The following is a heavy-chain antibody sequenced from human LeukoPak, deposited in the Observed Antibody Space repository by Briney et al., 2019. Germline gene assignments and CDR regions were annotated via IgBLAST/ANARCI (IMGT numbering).Heavy chain of an antibody. J-gene: IGHJ4*02. CDR2: IYYFGTT. CDR1: GGSIIDSSYY. V-gene: IGHV4-39*07. CDR3: ARDSHAWYGQYYFDF. Sequence: PSETLSLTCTVSGGSIIDSSYYWGWIRQPPGKGLEWIGNIYYFGTTLHSPSLKSRVTMSVDTSKNQFSLKLSSVTAADTAVYYCARDSHAWYGQYYFDFWGQGALVTVSS. D-gene: IGHD6-13*01.